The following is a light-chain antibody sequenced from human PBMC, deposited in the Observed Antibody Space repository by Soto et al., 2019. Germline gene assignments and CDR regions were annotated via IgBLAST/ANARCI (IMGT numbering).Light chain of an antibody. CDR2: GAS. V-gene: IGKV3-15*01. CDR3: QQYNNWPIT. Sequence: EIVVTQSPSTLSVSTGERVTLSCRSSQSVGDNLAWFQQKPGQGPRLLIYGASTRATGIPVRFSGSGSETDFTLTISSLRSEDSAVYLCQQYNNWPITFGQGTRLAIK. CDR1: QSVGDN. J-gene: IGKJ5*01.